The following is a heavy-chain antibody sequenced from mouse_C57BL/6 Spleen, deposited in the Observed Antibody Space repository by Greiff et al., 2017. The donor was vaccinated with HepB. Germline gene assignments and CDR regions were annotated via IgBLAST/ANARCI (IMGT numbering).Heavy chain of an antibody. J-gene: IGHJ2*01. CDR3: TTWVSGNYEDY. CDR1: GFYIKDYY. V-gene: IGHV14-1*01. D-gene: IGHD2-1*01. Sequence: VQLQQSGAELVRPGASVKLSCTASGFYIKDYYMHWVKQRPEQGLEWIGRIDPEDGDTEYAPKFQGKATMTADTSSNTAYLQLSSLTSEDTAVYYCTTWVSGNYEDYWGQGTTLTVSS. CDR2: IDPEDGDT.